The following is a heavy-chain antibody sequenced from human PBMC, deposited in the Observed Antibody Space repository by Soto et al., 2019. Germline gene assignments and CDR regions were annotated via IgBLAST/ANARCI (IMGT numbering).Heavy chain of an antibody. Sequence: QITLKESGPTLVKPTQTLTLTCTFSGFSLSTSGVGVGWIRQPPGKAVEWLALIYWDDDKRYRPSLSSRLTITNDTSRYQVALTMNDMDPVDTATYYCAHTDSRSWYVFDYWGQGTLVTVSS. CDR3: AHTDSRSWYVFDY. CDR2: IYWDDDK. J-gene: IGHJ4*02. D-gene: IGHD6-13*01. V-gene: IGHV2-5*02. CDR1: GFSLSTSGVG.